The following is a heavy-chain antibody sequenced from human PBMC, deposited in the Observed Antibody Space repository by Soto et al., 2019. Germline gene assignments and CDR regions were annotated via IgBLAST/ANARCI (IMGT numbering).Heavy chain of an antibody. CDR3: AKVAVGRYSGYQFDY. V-gene: IGHV3-23*01. CDR2: ISGSGGST. D-gene: IGHD5-12*01. Sequence: PVGSLRLSCAASGFTFSSYAMSWVRQAPGKGLEWVSAISGSGGSTYYADSVKGRFTISRDNSKNTLYLQMNSLRAEDTAVYYCAKVAVGRYSGYQFDYWGQGTLVTVSS. J-gene: IGHJ4*02. CDR1: GFTFSSYA.